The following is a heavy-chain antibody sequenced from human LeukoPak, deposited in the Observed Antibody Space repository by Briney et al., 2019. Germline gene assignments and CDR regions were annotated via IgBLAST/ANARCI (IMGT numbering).Heavy chain of an antibody. V-gene: IGHV3-23*01. J-gene: IGHJ4*02. D-gene: IGHD2/OR15-2a*01. CDR1: GFTFSSYA. CDR2: ISGSDGST. Sequence: GGSLRLSCAASGFTFSSYAMSWVRQAPGKGLEWVSGISGSDGSTNYADSVKGRSTISRENSKNTLYLQMNSLRAEDTAVYYCAKDSAKKYDDYWGRGTLVTVSS. CDR3: AKDSAKKYDDY.